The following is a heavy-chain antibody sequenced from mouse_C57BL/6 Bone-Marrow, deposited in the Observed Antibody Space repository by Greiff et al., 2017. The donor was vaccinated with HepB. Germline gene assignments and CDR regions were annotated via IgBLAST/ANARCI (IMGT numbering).Heavy chain of an antibody. CDR2: IFPGSGST. V-gene: IGHV1-75*01. CDR1: GYTFTDYY. D-gene: IGHD2-5*01. Sequence: QVQLQQSGPELVKPGASVKISCKASGYTFTDYYINWVKQRPGQGLEWIGWIFPGSGSTYYNEKFKGKATLTVDKSSSTAYMLLSSLTSEDSAVYFCASDSNYAGDAMDYWGQGTSVTVSS. CDR3: ASDSNYAGDAMDY. J-gene: IGHJ4*01.